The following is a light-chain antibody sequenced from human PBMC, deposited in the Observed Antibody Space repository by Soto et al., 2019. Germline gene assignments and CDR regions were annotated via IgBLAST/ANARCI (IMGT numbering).Light chain of an antibody. CDR2: EVS. Sequence: QSALTQPPSVSGSPGQSVAISCTGTSSDVGSYNRVSWYQQATGTAPKVMIYEVSNRPSGVPDRFSGSKSGNTASLTISGLQPEDEADYYCYSVTSSNTYVFGTGTKVTVL. V-gene: IGLV2-18*02. CDR3: YSVTSSNTYV. J-gene: IGLJ1*01. CDR1: SSDVGSYNR.